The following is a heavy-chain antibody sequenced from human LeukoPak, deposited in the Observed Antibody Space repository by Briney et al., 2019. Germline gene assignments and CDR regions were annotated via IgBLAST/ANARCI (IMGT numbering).Heavy chain of an antibody. J-gene: IGHJ6*03. Sequence: ASVKVSCKASGYTFTSYGISWVRQAPGQGPEWMGWISAYNGNTNYAQKLQGRVTMTTDTSTSTAYMELRSLRSDDTAVYYCARSYGYNYYYYYYMDVWGKGTTVTVSS. CDR3: ARSYGYNYYYYYYMDV. CDR1: GYTFTSYG. D-gene: IGHD5-18*01. CDR2: ISAYNGNT. V-gene: IGHV1-18*01.